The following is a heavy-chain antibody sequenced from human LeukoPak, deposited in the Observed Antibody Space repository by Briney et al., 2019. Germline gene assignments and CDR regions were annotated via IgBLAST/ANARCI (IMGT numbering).Heavy chain of an antibody. V-gene: IGHV3-21*04. J-gene: IGHJ6*03. CDR2: ISGSSSYI. CDR3: AKMRGQYYHSYYMDA. Sequence: PGGSLRLSCAASGFTFSSYTMNWVRQAPGEGLEGVSSISGSSSYIYYADSVKGRFTISRDNAKDSLYLQMNSLTAEDTAVYYCAKMRGQYYHSYYMDAWGKGTTVTVSS. CDR1: GFTFSSYT.